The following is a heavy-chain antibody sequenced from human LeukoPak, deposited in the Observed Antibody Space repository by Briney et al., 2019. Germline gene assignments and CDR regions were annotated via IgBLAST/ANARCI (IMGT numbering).Heavy chain of an antibody. J-gene: IGHJ4*02. CDR3: ARDYSTGNPTDY. CDR2: ISTTSSSI. D-gene: IGHD1-14*01. Sequence: GGSLRLSCVASGFTFSSYSMTWVRQAPGKGLEWISSISTTSSSIHYLDSVRGRFAISRDNAKNSLYLQMNSLRAEGTALYYCARDYSTGNPTDYWGQGTLVIVSS. V-gene: IGHV3-21*01. CDR1: GFTFSSYS.